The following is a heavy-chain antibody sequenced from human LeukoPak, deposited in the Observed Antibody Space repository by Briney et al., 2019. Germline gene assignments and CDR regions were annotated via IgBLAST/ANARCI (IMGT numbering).Heavy chain of an antibody. D-gene: IGHD3-3*01. J-gene: IGHJ3*02. Sequence: GGSLRLSCAASGFTLSRHWMSWVRQTPGKGLEWVANIKEDGSKKYYVDSVEGRFTISRDSAKNSLYLQMNSLRAEDTAVYYCARIYYDFWSGSKNDAFDIWGQGTMVTVSS. CDR3: ARIYYDFWSGSKNDAFDI. V-gene: IGHV3-7*01. CDR2: IKEDGSKK. CDR1: GFTLSRHW.